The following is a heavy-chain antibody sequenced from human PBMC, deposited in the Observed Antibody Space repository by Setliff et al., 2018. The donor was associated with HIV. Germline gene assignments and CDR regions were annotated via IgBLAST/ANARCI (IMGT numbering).Heavy chain of an antibody. CDR3: ARDPAPSSSASYFQH. CDR1: GYTFTSYD. D-gene: IGHD6-6*01. V-gene: IGHV1-46*01. CDR2: INPSSGST. J-gene: IGHJ1*01. Sequence: AASVKVSCKASGYTFTSYDMNWVRQAPGQGLEWMGIINPSSGSTTYAQKFQGRVTMTRDTSTSTVYMELSSLRSEDTAVYYCARDPAPSSSASYFQHWGQGTPVTVSS.